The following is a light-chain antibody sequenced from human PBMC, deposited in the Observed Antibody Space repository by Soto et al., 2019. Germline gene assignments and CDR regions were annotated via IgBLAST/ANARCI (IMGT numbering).Light chain of an antibody. J-gene: IGLJ1*01. Sequence: QSALTHPVSVSGSPGQSITIFCTGTSSDVGGYNYVSWYQQQPGKAPKFMIYDVTNRPSGVSNRFSGSKSGNTASLTISGLQAEDEADYYCCSYTTSNTRQIVFGTGTKVTVL. CDR1: SSDVGGYNY. CDR3: CSYTTSNTRQIV. V-gene: IGLV2-14*01. CDR2: DVT.